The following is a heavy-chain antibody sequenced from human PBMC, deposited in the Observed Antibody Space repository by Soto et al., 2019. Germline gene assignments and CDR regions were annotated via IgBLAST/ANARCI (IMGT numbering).Heavy chain of an antibody. Sequence: QVQLRESGPGLVKPSETLSLTCTVSGDSFSGYYWGWIRQPAGKGLEWIGRIYTSGSTDYNPSLKSRVTMSVDTSKNQFSLRLSSVTAADTAVYYCAREAAEVVGDGYWCDPWGQGTLVTVSS. V-gene: IGHV4-4*07. D-gene: IGHD6-13*01. CDR2: IYTSGST. CDR1: GDSFSGYY. CDR3: AREAAEVVGDGYWCDP. J-gene: IGHJ5*02.